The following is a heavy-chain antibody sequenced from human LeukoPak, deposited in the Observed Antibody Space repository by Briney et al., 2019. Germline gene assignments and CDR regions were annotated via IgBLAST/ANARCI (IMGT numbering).Heavy chain of an antibody. D-gene: IGHD3-22*01. V-gene: IGHV1-2*06. CDR1: GYTFTGYY. CDR2: INPNSGGT. J-gene: IGHJ4*02. CDR3: ARNLGGYYDSSGYYSLDY. Sequence: ASVKVSCKASGYTFTGYYMHWVRQAPGQGLEWMGRINPNSGGTNYAQKFQGRVTMTRDTSISTAYMELSRLRSDDTAVYYCARNLGGYYDSSGYYSLDYWGQGTLVTVSS.